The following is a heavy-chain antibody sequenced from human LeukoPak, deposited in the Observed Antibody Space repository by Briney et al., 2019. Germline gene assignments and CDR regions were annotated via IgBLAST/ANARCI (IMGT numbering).Heavy chain of an antibody. CDR2: IYYSGST. CDR1: GGSISSYY. CDR3: ARSSSGYVYFDY. V-gene: IGHV4-59*01. J-gene: IGHJ4*02. Sequence: SETLSLTCTVSGGSISSYYWSWIRQPPGKGLEWIGNIYYSGSTNYNPSLKSRVTISVDTSKNQFSLKLSPVTAADTAVYYCARSSSGYVYFDYWGQGTLVTVSS. D-gene: IGHD5-12*01.